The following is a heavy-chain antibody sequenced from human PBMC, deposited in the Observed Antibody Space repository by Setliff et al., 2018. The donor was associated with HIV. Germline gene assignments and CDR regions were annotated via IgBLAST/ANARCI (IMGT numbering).Heavy chain of an antibody. D-gene: IGHD6-19*01. Sequence: GGSLRLSCTASGFTFDDYGMAWVRQAPGKGLEWVSGINWNGAATGYADSVKGRFTISRDNTKNSLYLQMNRLRAEDTSLYYCASLFSKEVAGDDYWGQGTLVTVSS. CDR2: INWNGAAT. V-gene: IGHV3-20*04. CDR3: ASLFSKEVAGDDY. CDR1: GFTFDDYG. J-gene: IGHJ4*02.